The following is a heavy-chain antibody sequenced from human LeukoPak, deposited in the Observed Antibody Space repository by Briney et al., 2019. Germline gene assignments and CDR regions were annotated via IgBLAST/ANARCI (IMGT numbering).Heavy chain of an antibody. V-gene: IGHV4-4*02. D-gene: IGHD6-13*01. CDR3: ARAAHSSWYYFDY. Sequence: SETLSLTCDVSGGSINDRDWWTWVRQPPGKGLEWLGEIQSSGRTNYNPSLKSRVTFSINKSQNQVFLNLGSVTAADTAVYYCARAAHSSWYYFDYWGQGTLVTVSS. J-gene: IGHJ4*02. CDR2: IQSSGRT. CDR1: GGSINDRDW.